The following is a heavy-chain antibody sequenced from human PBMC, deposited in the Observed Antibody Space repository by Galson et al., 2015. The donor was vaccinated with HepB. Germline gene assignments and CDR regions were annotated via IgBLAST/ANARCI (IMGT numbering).Heavy chain of an antibody. J-gene: IGHJ6*02. Sequence: SVKVSCKASGYTFTSYYMHWVRQAPGQGLEWMGIINPSGGSTSYAQKFQGRVTMTRDTSTSTVYMELSSLRSEDTAVYYCATPGGDSQTLPKMPTYYYYYGMDVWGQGTTVTVSS. CDR1: GYTFTSYY. CDR3: ATPGGDSQTLPKMPTYYYYYGMDV. CDR2: INPSGGST. V-gene: IGHV1-46*01. D-gene: IGHD6-13*01.